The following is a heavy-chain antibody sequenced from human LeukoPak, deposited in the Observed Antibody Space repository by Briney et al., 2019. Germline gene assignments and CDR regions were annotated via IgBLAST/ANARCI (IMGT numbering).Heavy chain of an antibody. CDR1: GYTFTSYA. J-gene: IGHJ3*02. CDR3: ARDLPGAFDI. V-gene: IGHV7-4-1*02. CDR2: INTNTGNP. Sequence: ASVNVSFTASGYTFTSYAMNWVRQAPGQGLEWMGWINTNTGNPTYAQGFTGRFVFSLDTSVSTAYLQISSLKAEDTAVYYCARDLPGAFDIWGQGTMVTVSS. D-gene: IGHD3-10*01.